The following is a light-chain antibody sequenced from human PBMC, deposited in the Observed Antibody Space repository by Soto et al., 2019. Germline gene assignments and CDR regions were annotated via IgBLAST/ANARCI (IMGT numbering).Light chain of an antibody. Sequence: EIQITHSPSSRSASVGDRVTLTFRASQSISIYLNWYQLKPGKAPNLLMYGASYLKSGVPTRFSGSGSGTDFTLTISSLQPEDFAIYYCQQPYTTPEITFGQGTRLEIK. CDR1: QSISIY. J-gene: IGKJ5*01. V-gene: IGKV1-39*01. CDR2: GAS. CDR3: QQPYTTPEIT.